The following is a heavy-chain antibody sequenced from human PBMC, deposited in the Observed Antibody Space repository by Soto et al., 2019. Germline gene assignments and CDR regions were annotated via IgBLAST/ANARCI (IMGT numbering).Heavy chain of an antibody. V-gene: IGHV1-2*02. CDR1: GYTFTGYY. D-gene: IGHD4-17*01. CDR2: INPNSGGT. J-gene: IGHJ6*02. Sequence: ASVKVSCKASGYTFTGYYMHWVRQAPGQGLEWMGWINPNSGGTNYAQKFQGRVTMTRDTSISTAYMELSRLRSDDTAVYYCARVISPYGGNSRWYYYYGMDVWGQGTTVTVSS. CDR3: ARVISPYGGNSRWYYYYGMDV.